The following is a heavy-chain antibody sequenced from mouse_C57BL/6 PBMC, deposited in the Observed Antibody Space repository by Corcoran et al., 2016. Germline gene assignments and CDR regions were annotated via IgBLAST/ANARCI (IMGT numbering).Heavy chain of an antibody. CDR2: INTYSGVP. CDR3: ARGHYCGSSYVGAMDY. CDR1: GYTFTTYG. D-gene: IGHD1-1*01. J-gene: IGHJ4*01. Sequence: QIQLVQSGPELKKPGETVKISCKTSGYTFTTYGMRWVKQAPGKGLKWMGWINTYSGVPTYADDFKGRFAFSLETSASTAYLQINNLKNEDTATYFCARGHYCGSSYVGAMDYWGQGTSDTVSS. V-gene: IGHV9-3*01.